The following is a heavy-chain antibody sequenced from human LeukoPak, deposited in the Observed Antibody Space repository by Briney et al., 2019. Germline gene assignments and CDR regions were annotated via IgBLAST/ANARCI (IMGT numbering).Heavy chain of an antibody. Sequence: GGSLRLSCSASESLNGYAMSWVRQAPRMGLGWVASSSSSGSYMYYADSVKGRFIISRDNAKKSLSLEMNSLTSHDTAIYYCARCALGVWADNYSMDVWGTGTTVIVSS. J-gene: IGHJ6*03. CDR3: ARCALGVWADNYSMDV. D-gene: IGHD3-16*01. V-gene: IGHV3-21*01. CDR1: ESLNGYA. CDR2: SSSSGSYM.